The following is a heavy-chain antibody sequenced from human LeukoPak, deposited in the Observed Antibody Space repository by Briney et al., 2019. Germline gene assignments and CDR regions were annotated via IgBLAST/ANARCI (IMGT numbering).Heavy chain of an antibody. CDR1: GYTFTGYY. CDR3: ARIHRYCSGGSCQDYYYGMDV. V-gene: IGHV1-2*02. D-gene: IGHD2-15*01. J-gene: IGHJ6*02. CDR2: INTNSGGT. Sequence: ASVKVSCKASGYTFTGYYMHWVRQAPGQGLEWMGWINTNSGGTNYAQKFQGRVTMTRDTSISTAYIELSRLRSDDTAVYYCARIHRYCSGGSCQDYYYGMDVWGQGTTVTVSS.